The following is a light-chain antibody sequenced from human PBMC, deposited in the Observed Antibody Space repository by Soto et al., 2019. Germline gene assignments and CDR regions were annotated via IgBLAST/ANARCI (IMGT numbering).Light chain of an antibody. V-gene: IGKV3-20*01. CDR2: GAS. CDR3: HQYASSKT. Sequence: EIVLTQSPGTLSLSPGERATLSCRASQSVSRNYLAWYQQKPGQAPRLLIYGASSRATGIPDRFSGSGSGTDFTLTISRLEPEDFAVYYCHQYASSKTFGQGTKVEIK. CDR1: QSVSRNY. J-gene: IGKJ1*01.